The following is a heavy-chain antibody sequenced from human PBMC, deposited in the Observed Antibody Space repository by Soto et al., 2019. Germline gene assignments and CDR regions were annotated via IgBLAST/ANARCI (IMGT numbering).Heavy chain of an antibody. CDR2: ISGNGGDDT. V-gene: IGHV3-23*01. CDR1: GFTVSTYA. J-gene: IGHJ4*02. CDR3: VPLCRYCSTTTPS. Sequence: EVQLLESGGGLVQPGGSLRLSCAASGFTVSTYAMSWVRHAPRKGLEWVSAISGNGGDDTYYADSVKGRFTISRDNCKNTLYLQMNSLRAEDTAVYYCVPLCRYCSTTTPSWGQGTLVTVSS. D-gene: IGHD2-2*01.